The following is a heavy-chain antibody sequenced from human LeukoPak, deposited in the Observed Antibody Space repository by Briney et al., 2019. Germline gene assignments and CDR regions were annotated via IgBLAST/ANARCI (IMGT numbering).Heavy chain of an antibody. CDR3: ARDIRPPRKYYYYGMDV. CDR2: IIPIFGTA. Sequence: SVKVSCKASGGTFSSYAISRVRQAPGQGLEWMGGIIPIFGTANYAQKFQGRVTITADESTSTAYMELSSLRSEDTAVYYCARDIRPPRKYYYYGMDVWGQGTTVTVSS. J-gene: IGHJ6*02. CDR1: GGTFSSYA. V-gene: IGHV1-69*13.